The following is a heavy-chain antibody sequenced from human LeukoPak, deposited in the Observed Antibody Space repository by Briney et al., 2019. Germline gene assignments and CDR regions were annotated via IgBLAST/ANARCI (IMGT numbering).Heavy chain of an antibody. J-gene: IGHJ4*02. D-gene: IGHD3-10*01. CDR2: IYYSGST. CDR3: ARPSNYYGSGSYYPSFDY. CDR1: GGSISSSRDY. V-gene: IGHV4-39*01. Sequence: TSETLSLTCTASGGSISSSRDYWAWLRQPPGKGLEWIANIYYSGSTYYNPSLKSRVTISVDTSKNQFSLKLSSVTAADTAVYYCARPSNYYGSGSYYPSFDYWGQGTLVTISS.